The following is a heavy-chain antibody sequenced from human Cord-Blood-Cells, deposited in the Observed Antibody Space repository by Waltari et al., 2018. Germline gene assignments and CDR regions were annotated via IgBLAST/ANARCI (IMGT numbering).Heavy chain of an antibody. CDR1: GFTFSGPA. D-gene: IGHD3-10*01. V-gene: IGHV3-73*02. Sequence: EVQLVESGGGLVQPGGSLKLSCAASGFTFSGPAMHWVRQASGKGLEWVGRIRSKANSYATAYATSVKGRFTISRDDSKNTAYLQMNSLKTEDTAVYYCTRHDGESIPFDIWGQGTMVTVSS. CDR3: TRHDGESIPFDI. J-gene: IGHJ3*02. CDR2: IRSKANSYAT.